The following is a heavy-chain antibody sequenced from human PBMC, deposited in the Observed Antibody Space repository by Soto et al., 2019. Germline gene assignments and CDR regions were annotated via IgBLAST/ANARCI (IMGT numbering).Heavy chain of an antibody. Sequence: GGSLRLSCAASGFTFSSYGMHWVRQAPGKGLEWVAVIWYDGSNKYYADSVKGRFTISRDNSKNTLYLQMNSLRAEDTAVYYCAREFIAAAETDYYYYGMDVWGQGTTVTVSS. CDR3: AREFIAAAETDYYYYGMDV. D-gene: IGHD6-13*01. J-gene: IGHJ6*02. V-gene: IGHV3-33*01. CDR1: GFTFSSYG. CDR2: IWYDGSNK.